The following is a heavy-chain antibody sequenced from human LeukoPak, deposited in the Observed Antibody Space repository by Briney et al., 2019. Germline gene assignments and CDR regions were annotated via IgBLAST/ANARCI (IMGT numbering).Heavy chain of an antibody. CDR2: ISAYNGNT. D-gene: IGHD3-22*01. CDR3: ARESTYYYDSSGPDY. CDR1: GYSFSSYG. J-gene: IGHJ4*02. V-gene: IGHV1-18*01. Sequence: ASVKVSCKASGYSFSSYGISWVRQAPGQGLEWMGWISAYNGNTKYSQKFQGRVTITKDTSASTAYMELSSLRSEDTAVYYCARESTYYYDSSGPDYWGQGTLVTVSS.